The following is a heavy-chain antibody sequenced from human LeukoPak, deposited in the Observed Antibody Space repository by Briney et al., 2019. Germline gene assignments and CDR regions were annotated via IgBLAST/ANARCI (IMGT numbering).Heavy chain of an antibody. D-gene: IGHD5-18*01. J-gene: IGHJ4*02. V-gene: IGHV4-61*02. CDR2: IYTSGST. CDR3: ARDTAMVSFDY. CDR1: GGSISSGSYY. Sequence: SETLSLTCTVSGGSISSGSYYWSWIRQPAGKGLEWIGRIYTSGSTNYNPSLKSRVTISVDTSKNQFSLKLSSVTAADTAVYYCARDTAMVSFDYWGQETLVTVSS.